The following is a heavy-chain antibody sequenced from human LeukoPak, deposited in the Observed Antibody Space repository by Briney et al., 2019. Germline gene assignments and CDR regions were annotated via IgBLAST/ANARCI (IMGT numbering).Heavy chain of an antibody. CDR2: LSGSGNSR. Sequence: GGSLSLSCAVSGFPYSIYAMTWVRQSPGEGLEWVSNLSGSGNSRYYADSVQGRFTISRDHYKITLYLQMNSLRGEGTAVYYCARDVNGGYWGEGTQATVSS. CDR1: GFPYSIYA. D-gene: IGHD2-8*01. J-gene: IGHJ4*02. V-gene: IGHV3-23*01. CDR3: ARDVNGGY.